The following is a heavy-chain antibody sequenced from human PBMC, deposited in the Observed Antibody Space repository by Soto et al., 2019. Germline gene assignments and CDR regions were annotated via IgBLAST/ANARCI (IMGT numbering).Heavy chain of an antibody. J-gene: IGHJ6*02. D-gene: IGHD3-9*01. V-gene: IGHV4-59*01. CDR2: IYNSGST. CDR3: ARADQYYDILTGFHYYYYGMDV. Sequence: SETLSLTCTVSGGSISSYYXSWIRQPPGKGLEWIGYIYNSGSTNYNPSLKSRVTISVDTSKNQFSLKLSSVTAADTAVYYCARADQYYDILTGFHYYYYGMDVWGQGTTVTVSS. CDR1: GGSISSYY.